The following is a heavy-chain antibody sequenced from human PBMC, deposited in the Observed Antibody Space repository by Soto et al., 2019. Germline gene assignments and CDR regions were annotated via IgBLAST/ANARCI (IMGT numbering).Heavy chain of an antibody. CDR3: ARESVGATRDEYYYYYGMDV. CDR2: IWYDGSNK. Sequence: HPGGSLRLSCAASGFTFSSYGMHWVRQAPGKGLEWVAVIWYDGSNKYYADSVKGRFTISRDNSKNTLYLQMNSLRAEDTAVYYCARESVGATRDEYYYYYGMDVWGQGTTVTVSS. J-gene: IGHJ6*02. V-gene: IGHV3-33*01. D-gene: IGHD1-26*01. CDR1: GFTFSSYG.